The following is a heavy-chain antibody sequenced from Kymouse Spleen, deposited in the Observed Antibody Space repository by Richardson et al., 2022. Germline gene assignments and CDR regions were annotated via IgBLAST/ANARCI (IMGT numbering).Heavy chain of an antibody. CDR3: ARDQAVDTAMGHYYYYGMDV. D-gene: IGHD5-18,IGHD5-18*01. CDR2: IWYDGSNK. Sequence: QVQLVESGGGVVQPGRSLRLSCAASGFTFSSYGMHWVRQAPGKGLEWVAVIWYDGSNKYYADSVKGRFTISRDNSKNTLYLQMNSLRAEDTAVYYCARDQAVDTAMGHYYYYGMDVWGQGTTVTVSS. J-gene: IGHJ6*02. V-gene: IGHV3-33*01. CDR1: GFTFSSYG.